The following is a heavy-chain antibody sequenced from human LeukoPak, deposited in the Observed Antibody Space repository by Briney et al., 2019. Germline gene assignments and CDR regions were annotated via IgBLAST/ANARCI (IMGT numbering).Heavy chain of an antibody. CDR1: GYTFTDYY. CDR2: INPNDGDT. CDR3: ARANFLYCSSTTCLFDY. Sequence: ASVKVSCKASGYTFTDYYMHWVRQAPGQGFEWMGWINPNDGDTNYTQKFQGRVTMTRDTSISTAHMEVSRLRSVDTAVYYCARANFLYCSSTTCLFDYWGQGTLVTVS. D-gene: IGHD2-2*01. V-gene: IGHV1-2*02. J-gene: IGHJ4*02.